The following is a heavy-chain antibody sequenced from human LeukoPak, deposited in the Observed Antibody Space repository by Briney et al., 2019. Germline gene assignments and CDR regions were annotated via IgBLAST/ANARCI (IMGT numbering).Heavy chain of an antibody. CDR2: INHSGST. Sequence: PSETLSLTCAVYGGSFSGYYWSWIRQPPGKGLEWIGEINHSGSTNYNPSLKSRVTISVDTSKNQFSLKLSSVTAADTAVYYCARHRRRSGYIVATIQRDFDPWGQGTLVTVSS. CDR1: GGSFSGYY. V-gene: IGHV4-34*01. J-gene: IGHJ5*02. D-gene: IGHD5-12*01. CDR3: ARHRRRSGYIVATIQRDFDP.